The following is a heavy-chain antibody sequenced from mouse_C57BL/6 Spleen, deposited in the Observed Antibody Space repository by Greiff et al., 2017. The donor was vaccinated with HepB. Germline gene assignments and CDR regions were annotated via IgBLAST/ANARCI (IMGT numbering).Heavy chain of an antibody. CDR1: GYTFTSYW. V-gene: IGHV1-59*01. CDR2: IDPSDSYT. CDR3: ARESYMVTTEGLYAMDY. J-gene: IGHJ4*01. D-gene: IGHD2-2*01. Sequence: QVQLQQPGAELVRPGTSVKLSCKASGYTFTSYWMHWVKQRPGQGLEWIGVIDPSDSYTNYNQKFKGKATLTVDTSSSTAYMQLSSLTSEDSAVYYCARESYMVTTEGLYAMDYWGQGTSVTVSS.